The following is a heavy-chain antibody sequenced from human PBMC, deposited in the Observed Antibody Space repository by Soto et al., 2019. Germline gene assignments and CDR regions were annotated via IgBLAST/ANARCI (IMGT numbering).Heavy chain of an antibody. J-gene: IGHJ6*02. V-gene: IGHV3-15*01. CDR3: TTCLGATICYCYYGMDV. Sequence: GGSLRLSCAASGFTFSNAWMSWVRQAPGKGLEWVGRIKSKADGGTTNYAAPVKGRFTISRDDSKNTLYLQMNSLKTEDTAVYYCTTCLGATICYCYYGMDVLGQGTTVTVS. CDR1: GFTFSNAW. CDR2: IKSKADGGTT. D-gene: IGHD5-12*01.